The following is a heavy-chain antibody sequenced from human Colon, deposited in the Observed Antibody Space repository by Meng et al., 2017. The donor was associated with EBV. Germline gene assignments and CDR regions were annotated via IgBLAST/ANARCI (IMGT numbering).Heavy chain of an antibody. CDR2: IYYSGST. V-gene: IGHV4-30-4*01. CDR1: GGSISNGDYY. CDR3: ARDRGGLGAFDY. J-gene: IGHJ4*02. Sequence: VLLTPSQILSLTCTVSGGSISNGDYYWSWIRQPPGKGLEWIGYIYYSGSTYYNPSLKSRVTISVDTSKNQFSLKLSSVTAADTAVYYCARDRGGLGAFDYWGQGTLVTVSS. D-gene: IGHD5-12*01.